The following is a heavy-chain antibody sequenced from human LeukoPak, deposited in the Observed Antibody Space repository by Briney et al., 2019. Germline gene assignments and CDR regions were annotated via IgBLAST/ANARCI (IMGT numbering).Heavy chain of an antibody. Sequence: SQTLSLTCTVSGGSISSGGYYWSWIRQHPGKGLEWIGYIYYSGSTYCNPSLKSRVTISVDTSKNQFSLKLSSVTAADTAVYYCARAPASRFGEYYFDYWGQGTLVTVSS. V-gene: IGHV4-31*03. J-gene: IGHJ4*02. D-gene: IGHD3-10*01. CDR1: GGSISSGGYY. CDR3: ARAPASRFGEYYFDY. CDR2: IYYSGST.